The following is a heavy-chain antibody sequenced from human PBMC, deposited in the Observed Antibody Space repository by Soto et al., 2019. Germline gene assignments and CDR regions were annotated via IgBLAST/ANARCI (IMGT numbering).Heavy chain of an antibody. D-gene: IGHD2-2*02. V-gene: IGHV1-2*02. CDR3: ARVPLLVVPAAINYYYGMDV. Sequence: ASVKVSCKASGYTFTGYCMHWVRQAPGQGLEWMGWINPNSGGTNYAQKFQGRVTMTRDTSISTAYMELSRLRSDDTAVYYCARVPLLVVPAAINYYYGMDVWGQGTTVTVSS. CDR2: INPNSGGT. J-gene: IGHJ6*02. CDR1: GYTFTGYC.